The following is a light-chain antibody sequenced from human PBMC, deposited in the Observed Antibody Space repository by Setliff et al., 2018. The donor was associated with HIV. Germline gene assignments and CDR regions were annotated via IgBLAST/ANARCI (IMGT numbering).Light chain of an antibody. CDR1: SSDVGGYKY. Sequence: QSALAQPASVSGSPGQSITISCTGTSSDVGGYKYISWYQQHPGKAPKLMIYEVSNRPSGVSNRFSGSKSGNTASLTISGLQAEDEADYYCSSYTSSSTPLVFGNGTKVTVL. CDR3: SSYTSSSTPLV. V-gene: IGLV2-14*01. CDR2: EVS. J-gene: IGLJ1*01.